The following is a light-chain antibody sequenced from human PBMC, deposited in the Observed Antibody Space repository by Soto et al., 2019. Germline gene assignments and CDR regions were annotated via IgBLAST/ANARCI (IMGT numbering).Light chain of an antibody. CDR1: QSINTY. J-gene: IGKJ1*01. V-gene: IGKV1-39*01. CDR2: SAS. CDR3: QQSYSSPPCT. Sequence: DIQMTQSPSSLSAFVGDRVTITCRASQSINTYLNWYQQKPGKAPKVLIYSASSLRSGVPSRFSGSGSGTHFTLTTSSLKPSDFATYYCQQSYSSPPCTFGQGTQVETK.